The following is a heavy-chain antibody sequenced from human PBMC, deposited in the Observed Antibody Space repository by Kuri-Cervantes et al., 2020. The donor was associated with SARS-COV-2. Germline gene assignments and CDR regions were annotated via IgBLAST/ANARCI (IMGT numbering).Heavy chain of an antibody. J-gene: IGHJ6*03. CDR1: GYTFTSYY. CDR3: AKTTVTSISHYYMDV. V-gene: IGHV1-8*02. D-gene: IGHD4-11*01. Sequence: ASVKVSCKASGYTFTSYYMHWVRQAPGQGLEWMGWMNPSNGNTGHAQRFQGRLIMTRDLSRSTAYMELSSLRSEDTAVYYCAKTTVTSISHYYMDVWGKGTTVTVSS. CDR2: MNPSNGNT.